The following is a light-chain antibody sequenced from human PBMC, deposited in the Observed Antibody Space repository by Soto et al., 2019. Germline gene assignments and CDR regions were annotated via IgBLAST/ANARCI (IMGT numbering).Light chain of an antibody. CDR3: QQYGSSPFT. V-gene: IGKV3-20*01. CDR2: DTS. Sequence: EIVLMQSPGTLSLSPGEGATLSCRASQSVNSNYLAWYQQKPGQAPTVLIFDTSRRATGVPDRFSGSGSGTDFTLTISRLEPDDFAVYYCQQYGSSPFTFVPGTKVNI. CDR1: QSVNSNY. J-gene: IGKJ3*01.